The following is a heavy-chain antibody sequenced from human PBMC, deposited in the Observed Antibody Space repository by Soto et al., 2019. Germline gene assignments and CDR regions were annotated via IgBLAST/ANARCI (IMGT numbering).Heavy chain of an antibody. CDR3: AKDRGLEGVSRGMDV. Sequence: LRLSCAAPGFTFSSYAMSWVRQAPGKGLEWVSAISGSGGSTYYADSVKGRFTISRDNSKNTLYLQMNSLRAEDTAVYYCAKDRGLEGVSRGMDVWGQGTTVTVSS. D-gene: IGHD1-1*01. CDR1: GFTFSSYA. J-gene: IGHJ6*02. CDR2: ISGSGGST. V-gene: IGHV3-23*01.